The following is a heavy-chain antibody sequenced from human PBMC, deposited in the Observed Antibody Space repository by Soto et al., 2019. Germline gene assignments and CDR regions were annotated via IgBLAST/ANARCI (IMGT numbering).Heavy chain of an antibody. CDR2: IHDSGNT. CDR3: ARARGGDSGDYALLFDR. CDR1: GGSVSIGDYL. J-gene: IGHJ5*02. D-gene: IGHD4-17*01. Sequence: LTCTVFGGSVSIGDYLWSWIRQRPGKGLEWIGYIHDSGNTYYNPSLKSRVTISLDTSKNQFSLKVTSMTAADTAVYFCARARGGDSGDYALLFDRWGQGNLVTVSS. V-gene: IGHV4-30-4*01.